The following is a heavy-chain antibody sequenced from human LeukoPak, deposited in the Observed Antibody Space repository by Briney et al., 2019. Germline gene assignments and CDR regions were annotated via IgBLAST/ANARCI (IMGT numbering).Heavy chain of an antibody. CDR2: IYGGST. Sequence: GGSLRLSCAASGFTVSDNYMTWVRQAPGKGLEWVSIIYGGSTYYADSVKGRFTISRDSSKNTVYLQMNSLRAEDTAVYYCARDFEGVHRTTNSYTYYYYMDVWGKGTTVIVSS. J-gene: IGHJ6*03. CDR1: GFTVSDNY. CDR3: ARDFEGVHRTTNSYTYYYYMDV. D-gene: IGHD2/OR15-2a*01. V-gene: IGHV3-53*01.